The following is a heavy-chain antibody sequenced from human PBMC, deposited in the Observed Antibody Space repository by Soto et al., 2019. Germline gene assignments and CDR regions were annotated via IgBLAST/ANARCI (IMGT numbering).Heavy chain of an antibody. CDR2: ISAYNGNT. V-gene: IGHV1-18*01. CDR1: GYTFTNYG. CDR3: ARDRGSYALDS. Sequence: QVQLVQSGAEVRKPGSSVKVSCKASGYTFTNYGIIWVRQAPGQGLEWMGWISAYNGNTNYAQKLQGRVTMTTDTSTSTAYVALRSLRSAGPAVYYWARDRGSYALDSWGQGTLVTVSS. J-gene: IGHJ4*02. D-gene: IGHD1-26*01.